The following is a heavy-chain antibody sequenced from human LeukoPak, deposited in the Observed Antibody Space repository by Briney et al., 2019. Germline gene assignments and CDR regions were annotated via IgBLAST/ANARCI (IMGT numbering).Heavy chain of an antibody. D-gene: IGHD6-6*01. Sequence: SVKVSCTASGGTFSSYAINWVRQAPGQGLEWMGGIIPIFGTANYAQKFQGRVTITADESTSTAYMELSSLRSEDTAVYYCARGKQLNFDYWGQGTLVTVSS. CDR1: GGTFSSYA. V-gene: IGHV1-69*13. CDR3: ARGKQLNFDY. CDR2: IIPIFGTA. J-gene: IGHJ4*02.